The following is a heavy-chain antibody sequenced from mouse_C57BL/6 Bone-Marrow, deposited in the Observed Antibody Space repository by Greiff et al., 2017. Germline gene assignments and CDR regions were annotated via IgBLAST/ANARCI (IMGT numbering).Heavy chain of an antibody. V-gene: IGHV7-1*01. J-gene: IGHJ4*01. CDR2: SRNKANDYTT. Sequence: EVNVVESGGGLVQSGRSLRLSCATSGFTFSDFYMEWVRQAPGKGLEWIAASRNKANDYTTEYSASVKGRFIVSRDTSQSILYLQMNALRAEDTAIYYCARDARDYAMDYWGQGTSVTVAS. CDR1: GFTFSDFY. CDR3: ARDARDYAMDY.